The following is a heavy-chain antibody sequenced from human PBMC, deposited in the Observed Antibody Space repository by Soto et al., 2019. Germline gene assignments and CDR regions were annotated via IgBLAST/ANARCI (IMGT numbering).Heavy chain of an antibody. D-gene: IGHD3-22*01. Sequence: GGSLRLSCAASGFNFSTYAMSWVRQAPGKGLEWVSVISGGGGRVFYADSVRGRFTISRDNSKNTLFLQMNSLGAEDTAVYYCAKGFYYDSSGYYIVRESSFDYWGQGTLVTVSS. CDR1: GFNFSTYA. V-gene: IGHV3-23*01. CDR2: ISGGGGRV. CDR3: AKGFYYDSSGYYIVRESSFDY. J-gene: IGHJ4*02.